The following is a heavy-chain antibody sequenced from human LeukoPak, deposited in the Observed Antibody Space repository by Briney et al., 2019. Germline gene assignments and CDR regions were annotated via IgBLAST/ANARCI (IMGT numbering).Heavy chain of an antibody. J-gene: IGHJ6*03. CDR2: VDHTGTT. V-gene: IGHV4-59*01. CDR1: DDSITMYY. Sequence: SETLSLTCTVSDDSITMYYWTWIRQPPGKGLEWIGYVDHTGTTKFNPSLNGRVSISRDTSKNFFSLRLRSVTAADTAVYFCARGRVSSSTWYSTYYYFFYMNFWGKGTTVTVSS. D-gene: IGHD4-11*01. CDR3: ARGRVSSSTWYSTYYYFFYMNF.